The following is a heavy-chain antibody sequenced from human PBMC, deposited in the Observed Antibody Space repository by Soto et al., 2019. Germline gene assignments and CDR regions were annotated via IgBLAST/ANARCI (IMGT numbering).Heavy chain of an antibody. D-gene: IGHD6-19*01. Sequence: GESLTISSNVSGYSFTSYWIGWLRQMPGKVLEWIGIIYTGDSDTRYSPSFEGEITISADKSISAAYLQWSSLKDSNTVMYYCARSIALAGNMAGSFDIWGQGTMGTVSS. V-gene: IGHV5-51*01. J-gene: IGHJ3*02. CDR1: GYSFTSYW. CDR2: IYTGDSDT. CDR3: ARSIALAGNMAGSFDI.